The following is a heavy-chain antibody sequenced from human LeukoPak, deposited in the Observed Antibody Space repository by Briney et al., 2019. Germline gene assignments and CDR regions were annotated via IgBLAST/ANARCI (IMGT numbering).Heavy chain of an antibody. CDR1: GFTFSNYW. J-gene: IGHJ6*04. D-gene: IGHD3-10*02. Sequence: GGSLRLSCAASGFTFSNYWMSWVRQAPGKGLEWVANIKQDASEKYYVDSVKGRFTISRDNAKNSVYLQMNSLRAEDTAVYYCAELGITMIGGVWGKGTTVTISS. CDR3: AELGITMIGGV. CDR2: IKQDASEK. V-gene: IGHV3-7*01.